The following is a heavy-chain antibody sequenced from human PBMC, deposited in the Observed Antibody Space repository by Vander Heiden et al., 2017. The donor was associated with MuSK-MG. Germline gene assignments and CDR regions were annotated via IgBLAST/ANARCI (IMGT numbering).Heavy chain of an antibody. D-gene: IGHD2-2*01. V-gene: IGHV4-30-2*01. CDR1: GGSISSGGYS. CDR3: ARYCSSTSCYEFLIDAFDI. CDR2: IYHSGST. Sequence: QLQLQESGSGLVKPSQTLSLTCAVSGGSISSGGYSWSWIRQPPGKGLEWIGYIYHSGSTYYNPPLKSRVTISVDRSKNQFSLKLSSVTDADTAVYYCARYCSSTSCYEFLIDAFDIWGQGTMVTVSS. J-gene: IGHJ3*02.